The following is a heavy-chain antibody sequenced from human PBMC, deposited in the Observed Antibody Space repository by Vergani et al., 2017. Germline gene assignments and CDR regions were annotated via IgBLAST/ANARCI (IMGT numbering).Heavy chain of an antibody. Sequence: QVQLVESGGGVVQPGGSLRLSCAASGFTFSSYGMHWVRQAPGKGLEWVAFIRYDGSNKYYADSVKGRFTISRDNSKNTLYLQMNSLRAEDTAVYYCAKGPYYYRSGSYYSTADAFDIWGQGTMVTVSS. CDR3: AKGPYYYRSGSYYSTADAFDI. J-gene: IGHJ3*02. CDR2: IRYDGSNK. D-gene: IGHD3-10*01. V-gene: IGHV3-30*02. CDR1: GFTFSSYG.